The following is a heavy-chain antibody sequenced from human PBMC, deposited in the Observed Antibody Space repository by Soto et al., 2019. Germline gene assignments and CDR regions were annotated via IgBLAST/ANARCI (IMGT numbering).Heavy chain of an antibody. D-gene: IGHD6-6*01. CDR2: IIPIFGTA. CDR1: GGSFSSYA. V-gene: IGHV1-69*13. Sequence: SVKVSCEACGGSFSSYAISWVRQAPGQGLEWMGGIIPIFGTANYAQKFQGRVTITADESTSTAYMELSSLRSEDTAVYYCARDLYDGSSSSDYYYGMDVWGQGTTVTVSS. CDR3: ARDLYDGSSSSDYYYGMDV. J-gene: IGHJ6*02.